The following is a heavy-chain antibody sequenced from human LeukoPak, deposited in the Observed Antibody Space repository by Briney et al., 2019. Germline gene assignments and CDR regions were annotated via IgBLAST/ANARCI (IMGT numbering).Heavy chain of an antibody. CDR2: ISGSGGST. Sequence: GGSLRLSCAASGFTFSSYGMSWVRQAPGKGLEWVSTISGSGGSTHYADSVKGRFTISRDNAKNSLYLQMNSLRAEDTAVYYCARDPYYDSSGYLRYWGQGTLVTVSS. D-gene: IGHD3-22*01. V-gene: IGHV3-23*01. CDR1: GFTFSSYG. J-gene: IGHJ4*02. CDR3: ARDPYYDSSGYLRY.